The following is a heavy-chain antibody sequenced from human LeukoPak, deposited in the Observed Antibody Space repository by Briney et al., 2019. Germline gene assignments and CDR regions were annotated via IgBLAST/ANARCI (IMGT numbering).Heavy chain of an antibody. CDR3: ARPYDSSGYYYSDAFDI. V-gene: IGHV1-8*02. CDR1: GYTFTDYY. CDR2: MNPNSGNT. J-gene: IGHJ3*02. Sequence: ASVKVSCKASGYTFTDYYLHWVRQAPGQGLEWMGWMNPNSGNTGYAQEFQGRVTMTRNTSISTAYMELSSLRSEDTAVYYCARPYDSSGYYYSDAFDIWGQGTMVTVSS. D-gene: IGHD3-22*01.